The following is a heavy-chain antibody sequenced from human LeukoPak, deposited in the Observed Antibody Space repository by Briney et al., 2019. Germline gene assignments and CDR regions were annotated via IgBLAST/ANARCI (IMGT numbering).Heavy chain of an antibody. J-gene: IGHJ6*03. Sequence: SETLSLTCTVSGGSISSSSYYWGWIRQPPGKGLEWIGYIYYSGSTNYNPSLKSRVTISVDTSKNQFSLKLSSVTAADTAVYYCARGREYYDFWSANYYYYYMDVWGKGTTVTVSS. CDR3: ARGREYYDFWSANYYYYYMDV. CDR2: IYYSGST. V-gene: IGHV4-61*05. D-gene: IGHD3-3*01. CDR1: GGSISSSSYY.